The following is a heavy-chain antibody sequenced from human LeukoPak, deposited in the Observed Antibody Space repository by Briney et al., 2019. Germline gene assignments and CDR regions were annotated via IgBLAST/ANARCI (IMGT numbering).Heavy chain of an antibody. J-gene: IGHJ4*02. CDR1: GFTFSSYA. V-gene: IGHV3-23*01. CDR3: AKGAFRVRGETPFDY. CDR2: ISGSGGST. D-gene: IGHD3-3*01. Sequence: GGSLRLSCAASGFTFSSYAMSWVRQAPGKGLEWVSAISGSGGSTSYADSVKGRFTISRDNSKNTLYLQMNSLRAEDTAVYYCAKGAFRVRGETPFDYWGQGTLVTVSS.